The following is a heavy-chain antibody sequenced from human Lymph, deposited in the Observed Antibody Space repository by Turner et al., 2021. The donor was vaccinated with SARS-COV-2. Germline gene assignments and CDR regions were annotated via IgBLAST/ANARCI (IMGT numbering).Heavy chain of an antibody. V-gene: IGHV4-59*01. CDR2: IYYSGST. CDR3: ARGFDY. CDR1: GAPISNYY. Sequence: QVQLQESGPGRVKPSETLSLTCTVPGAPISNYYWSWIRQPPGKGLEWTGYIYYSGSTNYNPSLKSRVTISVDTSKNQFSLKLSSVTAADTAVYYCARGFDYWGQGTLVTVSS. J-gene: IGHJ4*02.